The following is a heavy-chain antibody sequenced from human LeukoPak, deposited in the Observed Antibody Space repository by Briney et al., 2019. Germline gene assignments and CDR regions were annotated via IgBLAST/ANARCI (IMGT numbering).Heavy chain of an antibody. V-gene: IGHV4-34*01. J-gene: IGHJ3*02. CDR3: ARGSTSEDAFDI. Sequence: SETLSLTCAVYGGSFSGYYWSWIRQPPGKGLEWIGEINHSGSTNYNPSLKSRVTILVDTSKNQFSLKLSSVTAADTAVYYCARGSTSEDAFDIWGQGTMVTVSS. CDR1: GGSFSGYY. D-gene: IGHD2/OR15-2a*01. CDR2: INHSGST.